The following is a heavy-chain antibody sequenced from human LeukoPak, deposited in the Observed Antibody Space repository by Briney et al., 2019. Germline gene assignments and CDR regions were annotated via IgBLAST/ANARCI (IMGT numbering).Heavy chain of an antibody. Sequence: GGSLRLSCAAPGLSFGSYVMSWVRQAPGKGLEWVSAISSDGGRTYYADSAKGRFTISRDNSKNTLYLQVNSLRAEDTAVYYCEIKLTSGKLNWGQGILVTVSS. CDR2: ISSDGGRT. CDR3: EIKLTSGKLN. J-gene: IGHJ4*02. D-gene: IGHD3-10*01. CDR1: GLSFGSYV. V-gene: IGHV3-23*01.